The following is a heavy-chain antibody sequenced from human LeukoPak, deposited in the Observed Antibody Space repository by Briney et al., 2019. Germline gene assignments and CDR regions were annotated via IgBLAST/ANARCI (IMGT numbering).Heavy chain of an antibody. CDR3: ARDRGCRSGGSCYYFDY. CDR1: GVTVSSNY. CDR2: NSGGST. J-gene: IGHJ4*02. D-gene: IGHD2-15*01. Sequence: GGSLRLSCAASGVTVSSNYMSWVRQAPGKGLEWVSVNSGGSTYYADSVKGRFTTSRDNSKNTLYLQMNSLRAEDTAVYYCARDRGCRSGGSCYYFDYWGQGTLVTVSS. V-gene: IGHV3-53*01.